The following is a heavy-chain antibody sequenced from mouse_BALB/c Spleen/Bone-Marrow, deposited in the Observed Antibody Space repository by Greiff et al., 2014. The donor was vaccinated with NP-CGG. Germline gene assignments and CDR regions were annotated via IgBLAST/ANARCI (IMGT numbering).Heavy chain of an antibody. CDR3: TRRAYGGSYGFAY. V-gene: IGHV1-7*01. D-gene: IGHD1-1*01. CDR2: INPSTGYT. CDR1: GYTFTNYW. J-gene: IGHJ3*01. Sequence: VKLVESGAELAKPGASVKVSCKASGYTFTNYWMHWVKQRPGQGLEWIGYINPSTGYTEYNQKFKDKATLTADKSSSTAYMQLSSLASEDSSVFYCTRRAYGGSYGFAYWGQGTLVTVSA.